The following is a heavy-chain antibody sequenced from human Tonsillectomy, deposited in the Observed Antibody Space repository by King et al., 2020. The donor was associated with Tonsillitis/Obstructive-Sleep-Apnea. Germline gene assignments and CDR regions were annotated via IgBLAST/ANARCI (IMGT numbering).Heavy chain of an antibody. CDR3: ARDPRVAVAGSFDY. V-gene: IGHV7-4-1*02. Sequence: QLVQSGSELKKPGASVKVSCKASGYTSTSYAMNWVRQAPGQGLEWMGWINTNTGNPTYAQGFTGRFVFSLDTSVSTAYLQINGLKAEDTALYYCARDPRVAVAGSFDYWGQGTLVTVSS. CDR1: GYTSTSYA. D-gene: IGHD6-19*01. J-gene: IGHJ4*02. CDR2: INTNTGNP.